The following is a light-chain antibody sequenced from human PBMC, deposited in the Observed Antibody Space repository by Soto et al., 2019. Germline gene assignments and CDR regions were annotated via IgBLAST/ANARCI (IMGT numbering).Light chain of an antibody. V-gene: IGKV3-20*01. CDR2: GAS. J-gene: IGKJ1*01. CDR1: QSVSSSY. Sequence: EIVLTQSPGTLSLSPGERATLSCRASQSVSSSYLAWYQQKPGQAPRLLIYGASSRATGIPDRFSGSGSGTDFTLTISSLEPEDFAVYYCQQDVNSPRTFVQGTKVEIK. CDR3: QQDVNSPRT.